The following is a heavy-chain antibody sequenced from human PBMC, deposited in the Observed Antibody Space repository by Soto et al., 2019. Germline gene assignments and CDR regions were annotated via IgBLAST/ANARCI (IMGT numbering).Heavy chain of an antibody. Sequence: GGSLRLSCAASGFTLGRYGMSWVRQAPGKGLEWVSAVSPNGQGIYYADSVRGRFTISRDFSKNTVFLHMDSLRPEDTAVYYCAKDRDYPRDYFHYWGLGTLVTVSS. CDR1: GFTLGRYG. CDR2: VSPNGQGI. CDR3: AKDRDYPRDYFHY. V-gene: IGHV3-23*01. D-gene: IGHD3-10*01. J-gene: IGHJ4*02.